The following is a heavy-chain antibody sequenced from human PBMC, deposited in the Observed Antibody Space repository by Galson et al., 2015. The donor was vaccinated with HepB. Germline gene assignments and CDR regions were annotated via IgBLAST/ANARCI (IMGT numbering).Heavy chain of an antibody. Sequence: SLRLSCAASGFTFSPYAMHWVRQAPGKGLEWVGIISYDGSHQYYGDSVKGRFTISRDNSKNTLYLQMHSLRGTDTAVYYCARDSGWYCDLWGRGTLVTVSS. CDR2: ISYDGSHQ. V-gene: IGHV3-30*03. CDR3: ARDSGWYCDL. J-gene: IGHJ2*01. D-gene: IGHD3-10*01. CDR1: GFTFSPYA.